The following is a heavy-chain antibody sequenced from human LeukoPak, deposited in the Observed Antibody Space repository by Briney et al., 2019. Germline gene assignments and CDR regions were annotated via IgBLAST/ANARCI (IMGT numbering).Heavy chain of an antibody. Sequence: SETLSLTCTVSGGSISSYYWSWIRQPAGKGLEWIGRIYTSGSTNYNPSLKSRVTMSVDTSKNQLSLKLSSVTAADTALYYCARSRELADFDYWGQGTLVTVSS. D-gene: IGHD1-26*01. CDR3: ARSRELADFDY. CDR1: GGSISSYY. J-gene: IGHJ4*02. CDR2: IYTSGST. V-gene: IGHV4-4*07.